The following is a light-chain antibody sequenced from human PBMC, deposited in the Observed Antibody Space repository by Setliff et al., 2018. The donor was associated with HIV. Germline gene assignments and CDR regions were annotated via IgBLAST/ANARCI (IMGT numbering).Light chain of an antibody. Sequence: QSVLTQPASVSGSPGQSITISCTGTSSDVGGYNYVSWYQQHPGKAPKLMISDVSNRPSGVSNRFSASKSGNTASLTISGLQAEDEADYYCCSYASNRARVFGTGTKVTVL. CDR1: SSDVGGYNY. CDR2: DVS. J-gene: IGLJ1*01. V-gene: IGLV2-14*01. CDR3: CSYASNRARV.